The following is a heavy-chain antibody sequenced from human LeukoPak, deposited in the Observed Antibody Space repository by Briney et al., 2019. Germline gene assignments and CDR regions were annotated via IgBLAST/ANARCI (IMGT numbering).Heavy chain of an antibody. CDR1: GFTFSNYG. Sequence: GGSLRLSCAASGFTFSNYGMSWVRQAPGKGLEWVSTLSRSGDSPYYADSVKGRFTTSRDNAKDSLYLQMNSLRAEDTAVYYCARDPGSGYEEHFDYWGQGTLVTVSS. J-gene: IGHJ4*02. D-gene: IGHD5-12*01. V-gene: IGHV3-23*01. CDR2: LSRSGDSP. CDR3: ARDPGSGYEEHFDY.